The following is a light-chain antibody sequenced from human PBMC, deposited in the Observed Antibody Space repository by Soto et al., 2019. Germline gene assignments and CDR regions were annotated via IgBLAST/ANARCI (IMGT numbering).Light chain of an antibody. Sequence: QSVLTQPASVSGSPGQSITISCTGTSSDVGGYNYVSWYQQHPGKAPKLMIYDVNNRPSGVSNRFSGSKSGNTASLTISGLQAEDEAHYYCSSYTTSSTLVFGGGTKVTVL. CDR2: DVN. J-gene: IGLJ3*02. CDR1: SSDVGGYNY. V-gene: IGLV2-14*03. CDR3: SSYTTSSTLV.